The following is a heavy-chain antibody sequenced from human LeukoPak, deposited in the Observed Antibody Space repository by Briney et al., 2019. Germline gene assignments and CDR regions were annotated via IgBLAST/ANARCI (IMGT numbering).Heavy chain of an antibody. CDR3: ARLVAVAGLSWYFDY. CDR1: GYSFTMYY. CDR2: IYAGDSDT. D-gene: IGHD6-19*01. V-gene: IGHV5-51*01. Sequence: GESLKISCQGSGYSFTMYYIAWVRQMPGRGLEWMGVIYAGDSDTRYSPSFQGQVTISADKSITTAYLQWSSLKASDTAMYYCARLVAVAGLSWYFDYWGQGALVTVSS. J-gene: IGHJ4*02.